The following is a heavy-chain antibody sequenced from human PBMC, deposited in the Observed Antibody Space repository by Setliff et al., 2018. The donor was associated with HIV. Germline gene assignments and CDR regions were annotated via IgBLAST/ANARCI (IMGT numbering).Heavy chain of an antibody. J-gene: IGHJ4*02. Sequence: GGSLRLSCAASGFTFSSYWMHWVRQAPGKGLVWVFGMNTDGSSTRYADSVKGRFTISRDNAKNMLYLQMNSLSADDTAVYYCAKGSYSSGRYDNYLDYWGQGALVTVSS. V-gene: IGHV3-74*01. D-gene: IGHD3-22*01. CDR2: MNTDGSST. CDR1: GFTFSSYW. CDR3: AKGSYSSGRYDNYLDY.